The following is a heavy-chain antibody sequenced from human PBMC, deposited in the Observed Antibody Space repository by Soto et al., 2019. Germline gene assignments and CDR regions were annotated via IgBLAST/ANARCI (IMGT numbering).Heavy chain of an antibody. J-gene: IGHJ3*01. CDR1: GFIFREYY. CDR2: ISPSGSHI. D-gene: IGHD1-1*01. CDR3: ARAPEQLERPGPGVFDL. Sequence: QVQLVESGGNLVKPGGSLRLSCSASGFIFREYYMIWIRQSPGKGLEWVSYISPSGSHINYGDSLMGRFTISRDNANNSLYLQINGLRAEDTALYFCARAPEQLERPGPGVFDLWGQGTMVSVSS. V-gene: IGHV3-11*04.